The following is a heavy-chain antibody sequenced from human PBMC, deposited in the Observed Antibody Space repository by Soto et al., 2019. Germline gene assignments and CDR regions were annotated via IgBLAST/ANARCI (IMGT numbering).Heavy chain of an antibody. D-gene: IGHD5-12*01. CDR3: ARDPEKYSGSDLGIDY. CDR2: ISSSGKTI. CDR1: GFTFTNYE. Sequence: EVQLVESGGGLVRPGGSLRLSCAASGFTFTNYEMNWVRQAPGKGLEWISYISSSGKTISYADSVKGRFTISRDNAKNSLYLQMNSLRAEDTGVYYCARDPEKYSGSDLGIDYGGQGTLVTVSS. J-gene: IGHJ4*02. V-gene: IGHV3-48*03.